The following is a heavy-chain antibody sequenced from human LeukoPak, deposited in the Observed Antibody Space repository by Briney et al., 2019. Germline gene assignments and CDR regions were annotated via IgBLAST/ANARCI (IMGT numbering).Heavy chain of an antibody. Sequence: GASVTVSCKASGYTFTSYDIHWVRQAAGQGLEWMGWMNPNSGNTGYAQKFQGRVTMTRNTSISTAYMELSSLRSEDTAVYYCARGPDIVVVPAAISDYYYYGMDVWGQGTTVTVSS. D-gene: IGHD2-2*02. CDR2: MNPNSGNT. J-gene: IGHJ6*02. V-gene: IGHV1-8*01. CDR3: ARGPDIVVVPAAISDYYYYGMDV. CDR1: GYTFTSYD.